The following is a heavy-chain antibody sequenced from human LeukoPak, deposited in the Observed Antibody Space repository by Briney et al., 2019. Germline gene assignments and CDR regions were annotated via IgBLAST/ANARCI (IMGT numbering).Heavy chain of an antibody. J-gene: IGHJ4*02. D-gene: IGHD3-10*01. CDR2: INHSGST. CDR3: ARSGRIWFRELLCY. Sequence: SETLSLTCALYVGSFSVYYWSWIRQPPGRGLEWIGEINHSGSTNYNPSLKSRVTISVDTSKNPFSLKLSSVTAADTAVYYCARSGRIWFRELLCYWGQGTLVTVSS. V-gene: IGHV4-34*01. CDR1: VGSFSVYY.